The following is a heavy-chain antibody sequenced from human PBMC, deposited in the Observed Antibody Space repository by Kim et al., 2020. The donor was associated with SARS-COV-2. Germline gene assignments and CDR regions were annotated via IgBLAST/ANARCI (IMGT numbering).Heavy chain of an antibody. CDR3: AKNPLSFWFDT. CDR1: GFTFRSYA. V-gene: IGHV3-23*01. Sequence: GGSLRLSCAASGFTFRSYAMSWVRQALGKGLAWVSAISGSGGSTYYADSVKGRFTISRDNSKNTLYLQMNSLRAEDTAVYYCAKNPLSFWFDTWGQGTLVTVSS. D-gene: IGHD3-16*02. J-gene: IGHJ5*02. CDR2: ISGSGGST.